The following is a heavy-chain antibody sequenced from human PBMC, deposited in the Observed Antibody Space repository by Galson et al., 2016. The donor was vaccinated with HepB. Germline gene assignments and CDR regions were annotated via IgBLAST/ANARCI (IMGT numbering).Heavy chain of an antibody. V-gene: IGHV4-34*01. CDR3: ARGNRIYSFGLGGYYIDY. D-gene: IGHD3-22*01. CDR2: INHGGST. J-gene: IGHJ4*02. Sequence: ETLSLTCGVYGGSLSGYYWSWIRQPPGKGLEWIGEINHGGSTNYNPSLKSRVTISVDTSKNQFSLKLSSVTAADTAVYYCARGNRIYSFGLGGYYIDYWGQGTQVTVSS. CDR1: GGSLSGYY.